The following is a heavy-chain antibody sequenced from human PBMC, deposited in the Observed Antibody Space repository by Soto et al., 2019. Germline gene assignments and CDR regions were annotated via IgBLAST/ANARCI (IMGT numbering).Heavy chain of an antibody. CDR1: GLTFRDYG. Sequence: LRLPWAASGLTFRDYGRHWIRQDPGKGLEWVAVIWYDGSKTYYADSVKGRFTISRDDSKDTLFLEMNSLRAEDTAIYYCARDGISTRLFVFDYWGQGTLVTVSS. CDR3: ARDGISTRLFVFDY. CDR2: IWYDGSKT. J-gene: IGHJ4*02. V-gene: IGHV3-33*01. D-gene: IGHD6-6*01.